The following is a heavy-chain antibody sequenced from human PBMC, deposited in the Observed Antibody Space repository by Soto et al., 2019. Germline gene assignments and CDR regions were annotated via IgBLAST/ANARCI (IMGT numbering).Heavy chain of an antibody. J-gene: IGHJ5*02. Sequence: PSETLSLTCTVSGGSISTNYWSWIRQPPGKGLEWIGYISSSGYTNYNASLKSRITISIDTSKNQFSLKLTSVTAADTAVYYCASLHGARFDPWGQGTLVTV. CDR1: GGSISTNY. CDR2: ISSSGYT. CDR3: ASLHGARFDP. V-gene: IGHV4-4*08. D-gene: IGHD4-17*01.